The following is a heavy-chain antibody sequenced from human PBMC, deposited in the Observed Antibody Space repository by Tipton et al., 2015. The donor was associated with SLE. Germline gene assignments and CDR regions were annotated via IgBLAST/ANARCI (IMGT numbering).Heavy chain of an antibody. V-gene: IGHV4-61*05. CDR3: ATCQQDDAFDI. D-gene: IGHD6-13*01. CDR2: IYYSGST. CDR1: GGSISSSSYY. Sequence: TLSLTCTVSGGSISSSSYYWGWIRQPPGKGLEWIGYIYYSGSTNYNPSPKSRVTISVDTSKNQFSLKLSSVTAADTAVYYCATCQQDDAFDIWGQGTMVTVSS. J-gene: IGHJ3*02.